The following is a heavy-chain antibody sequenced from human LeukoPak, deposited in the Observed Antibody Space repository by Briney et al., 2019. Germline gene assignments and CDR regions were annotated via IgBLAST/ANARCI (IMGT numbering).Heavy chain of an antibody. CDR1: GFIFSSYA. CDR2: ISGSGGST. V-gene: IGHV3-23*01. J-gene: IGHJ2*01. CDR3: AKDGDYGGWYFDL. D-gene: IGHD4-23*01. Sequence: PGGSLRLSCAASGFIFSSYAMSWVRQAPGEGLEWVSGISGSGGSTYYADSVKGRFITSRDNSKNTLYLQMNSLRAEDTAVYYCAKDGDYGGWYFDLWGRGTVVTVSS.